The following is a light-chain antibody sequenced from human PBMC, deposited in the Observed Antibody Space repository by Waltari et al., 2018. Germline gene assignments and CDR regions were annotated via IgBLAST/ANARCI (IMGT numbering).Light chain of an antibody. CDR2: LVS. V-gene: IGKV2-28*01. J-gene: IGKJ2*01. CDR1: QRLFHSNGYTY. CDR3: MQALQTPRT. Sequence: EIVVTQSPLSLPVTHGEPASISCRSSQRLFHSNGYTYLYWYLQKPGQSPQLLIYLVSTRVSGVPDRFSGSGSGTDFTLKINRVEAEDVGVYYCMQALQTPRTFGQGTKLEIK.